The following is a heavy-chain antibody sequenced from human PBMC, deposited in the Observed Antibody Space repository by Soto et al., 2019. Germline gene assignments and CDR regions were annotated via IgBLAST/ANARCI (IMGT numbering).Heavy chain of an antibody. J-gene: IGHJ4*02. D-gene: IGHD3-10*01. Sequence: GGSLRLSCTVSGFTFSAFAMYWVRQAPGKGLEWVALISYDGTNEDYAESVRGRFTISRDNSKNTPYLDMNSLSAEDSAVYFCAKGVVREPAYFDCRGRGSLITVCS. CDR2: ISYDGTNE. CDR1: GFTFSAFA. V-gene: IGHV3-30*18. CDR3: AKGVVREPAYFDC.